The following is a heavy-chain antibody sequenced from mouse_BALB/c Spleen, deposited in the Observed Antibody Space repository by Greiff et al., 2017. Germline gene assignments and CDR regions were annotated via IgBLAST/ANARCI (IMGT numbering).Heavy chain of an antibody. CDR2: ILPGSGST. V-gene: IGHV1-9*01. CDR3: ARGGFITTATRYFDV. CDR1: GYTFRSYW. Sequence: QVQLQQSGAELMKPGASVKISCKATGYTFRSYWIEWVKQRPGHGLEWIGEILPGSGSTNYNEKFKGKATFTADTSSNTAYMQLSSLTSEDSAVYYCARGGFITTATRYFDVWGAGTTVTVSS. J-gene: IGHJ1*01. D-gene: IGHD1-2*01.